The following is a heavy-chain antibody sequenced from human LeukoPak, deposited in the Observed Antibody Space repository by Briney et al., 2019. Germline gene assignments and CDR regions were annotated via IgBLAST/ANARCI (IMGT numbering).Heavy chain of an antibody. CDR1: GFTFSSYA. D-gene: IGHD2-2*01. CDR2: IGGSGGVT. Sequence: GGSLRLSCAASGFTFSSYAMSWVRQAPGKGLEWVSTIGGSGGVTYYADSVKGRFTISRDNSKNTLYLQMNSLRAEDTAVYYCAKDGRGGDCTSASCTNWFGPWGQGTLVTVSS. V-gene: IGHV3-23*01. CDR3: AKDGRGGDCTSASCTNWFGP. J-gene: IGHJ5*02.